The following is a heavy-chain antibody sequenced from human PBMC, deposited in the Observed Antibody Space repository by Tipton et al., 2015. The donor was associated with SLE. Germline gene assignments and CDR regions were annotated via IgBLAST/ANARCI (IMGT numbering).Heavy chain of an antibody. V-gene: IGHV4-34*01. CDR2: INHSGST. J-gene: IGHJ6*02. CDR3: ASTGDRRDYYYYGMDV. Sequence: LRLSCAASGFTFSSYEMNWVRQAPGKGLEWIGEINHSGSTNYTPSLKSRVTISVDTSKNQFSLKLSSVTAADTAVYYCASTGDRRDYYYYGMDVWGQGTTVTVSS. CDR1: GFTFSSYE. D-gene: IGHD2-21*01.